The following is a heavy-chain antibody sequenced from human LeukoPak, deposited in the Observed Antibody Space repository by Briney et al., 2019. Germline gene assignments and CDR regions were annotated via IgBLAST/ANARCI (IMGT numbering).Heavy chain of an antibody. J-gene: IGHJ4*02. V-gene: IGHV3-21*01. D-gene: IGHD2-15*01. CDR2: ISSSSSYI. Sequence: PGGPLRLSCAASGFTFSSYSMNWVRQAPGKGLEWVSSISSSSSYIYYADSVKGRFTISRDNAKNSLYLQMNSLRAEDTAVYYCARDDMAARAFDYWGQGTLVTVSS. CDR1: GFTFSSYS. CDR3: ARDDMAARAFDY.